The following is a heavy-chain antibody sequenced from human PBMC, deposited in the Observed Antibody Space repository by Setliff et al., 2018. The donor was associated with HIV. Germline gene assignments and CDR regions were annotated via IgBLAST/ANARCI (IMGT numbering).Heavy chain of an antibody. V-gene: IGHV5-51*01. Sequence: GESLTISCKASGYSFTSHWIGWVRQMPGKGLEWMGIIYPPDSDTTYSPSFRGQVTISADKSINTACLHWSRLKASDTAIYFCARLPFGSSDAFDIWGQGTVVTVSS. J-gene: IGHJ3*02. CDR2: IYPPDSDT. CDR3: ARLPFGSSDAFDI. D-gene: IGHD6-6*01. CDR1: GYSFTSHW.